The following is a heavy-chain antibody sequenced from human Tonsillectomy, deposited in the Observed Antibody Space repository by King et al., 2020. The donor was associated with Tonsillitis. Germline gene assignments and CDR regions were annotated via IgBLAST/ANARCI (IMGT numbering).Heavy chain of an antibody. CDR3: ARPRFFGDTGYDLDYYYGMDI. V-gene: IGHV1-2*02. J-gene: IGHJ6*02. Sequence: VQLVESGAEVKKPGASVMVSCKASGYTFTDHYMHWVRQAPGQGLEWMGWVNPNSGATVYAQNFQDRVTMTSDTSIDTAYMELTGLTSDDTAVYYCARPRFFGDTGYDLDYYYGMDIWGQGTTVTVSS. D-gene: IGHD5-12*01. CDR1: GYTFTDHY. CDR2: VNPNSGAT.